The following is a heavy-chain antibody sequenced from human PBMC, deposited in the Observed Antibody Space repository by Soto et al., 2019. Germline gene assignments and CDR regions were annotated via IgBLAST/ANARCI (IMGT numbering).Heavy chain of an antibody. CDR1: GFSLSTSGVG. J-gene: IGHJ4*02. D-gene: IGHD3-16*02. Sequence: QITLKESGPTLVKPTQTLTLTCTFSGFSLSTSGVGVGWIRQPPGKALEWLALIYWDDDKRHSPSLKSRLTITKDTSKNQVVLTMTNMDPVDTATYYCAHPYIWGSYRQYYFDYWGQGTLVTVSS. CDR3: AHPYIWGSYRQYYFDY. CDR2: IYWDDDK. V-gene: IGHV2-5*02.